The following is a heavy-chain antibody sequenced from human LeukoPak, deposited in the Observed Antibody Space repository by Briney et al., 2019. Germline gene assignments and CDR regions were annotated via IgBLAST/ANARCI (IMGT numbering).Heavy chain of an antibody. CDR3: ARGRGYGDYYFDY. CDR2: IYYSGST. D-gene: IGHD4-17*01. Sequence: SETLSLTCTVSGVSISSGGYYWSWIRQHPGKGLEWIGYIYYSGSTYYNPSLKSRVTISVDTSKNQFSLKLSSVTAADTAVYYCARGRGYGDYYFDYWGQGTLVTVSS. V-gene: IGHV4-31*03. CDR1: GVSISSGGYY. J-gene: IGHJ4*02.